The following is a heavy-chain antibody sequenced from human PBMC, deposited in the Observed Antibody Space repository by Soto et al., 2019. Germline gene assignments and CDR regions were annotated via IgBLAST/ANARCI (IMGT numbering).Heavy chain of an antibody. V-gene: IGHV4-31*03. D-gene: IGHD6-13*01. CDR3: ARDRRSAHGTRGSIDP. J-gene: IGHJ5*02. Sequence: QVQLQESGPGLVKPSQTLSLTCNVSGGYIGSGGYYWSWIRQHPGKDLEWIGYIYYTGSTYYNRSLRSRVSMSVDTSKNQFSRKLTSVTAADTAVYYCARDRRSAHGTRGSIDPWGQGTMVTVSA. CDR1: GGYIGSGGYY. CDR2: IYYTGST.